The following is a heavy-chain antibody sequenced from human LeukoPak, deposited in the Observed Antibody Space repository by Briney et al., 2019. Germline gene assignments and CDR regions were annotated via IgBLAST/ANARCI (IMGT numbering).Heavy chain of an antibody. D-gene: IGHD1-26*01. CDR1: GFTFTSYW. Sequence: GGSLRLSCAASGFTFTSYWMHWVRQTPGKGLVWASRLSSDGSNTNYADSVKGRFTISRDNAKNTLYLQMNSLRVEDTAIYYCVRSLSGAFDLWGQGTMVTVSS. CDR2: LSSDGSNT. V-gene: IGHV3-74*01. CDR3: VRSLSGAFDL. J-gene: IGHJ3*01.